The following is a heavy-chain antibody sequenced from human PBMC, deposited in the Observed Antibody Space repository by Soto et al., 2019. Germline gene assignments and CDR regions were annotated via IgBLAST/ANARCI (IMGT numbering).Heavy chain of an antibody. CDR3: ARERITIFGVVTASYYYYGMDV. V-gene: IGHV3-33*01. Sequence: PGGSLRLSCAASGFTFSSYGMHRVRQAPGKGLEWVAVIWYDGSNKYYADSVKGRFTISRDNSKNTLYLQMNSLRAEDTAVYYCARERITIFGVVTASYYYYGMDVWGQGTTVTVSS. CDR2: IWYDGSNK. J-gene: IGHJ6*02. CDR1: GFTFSSYG. D-gene: IGHD3-3*01.